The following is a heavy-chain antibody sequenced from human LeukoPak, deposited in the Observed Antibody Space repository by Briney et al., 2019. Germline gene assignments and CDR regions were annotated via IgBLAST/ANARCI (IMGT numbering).Heavy chain of an antibody. Sequence: GGSLRLSCAASGFTFSSHWMHWVRHAPGKGLVWVSRIDGDGSSTTYADSVKGRFTISRDNAKNSLYLQMNSLRAEDTAVYYCATATRYNWNPFDYWGQGTLVTVSS. CDR3: ATATRYNWNPFDY. CDR2: IDGDGSST. J-gene: IGHJ4*02. V-gene: IGHV3-74*01. D-gene: IGHD1-20*01. CDR1: GFTFSSHW.